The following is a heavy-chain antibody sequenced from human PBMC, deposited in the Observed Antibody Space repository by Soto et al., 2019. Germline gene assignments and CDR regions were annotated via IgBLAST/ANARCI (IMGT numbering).Heavy chain of an antibody. CDR1: GFTFSSYA. J-gene: IGHJ3*02. CDR2: IRGNGDPP. V-gene: IGHV3-64*04. D-gene: IGHD2-2*01. CDR3: TKALYCSSTSCYSGGDTFHI. Sequence: PGGSLRLSCAASGFTFSSYAMHWVRQAPGKGLEYVSGIRGNGDPPFYADSVRGRFSISRDNSKNTLSLQMNSLRAEDTAVYYCTKALYCSSTSCYSGGDTFHIWGQGTMVTVSS.